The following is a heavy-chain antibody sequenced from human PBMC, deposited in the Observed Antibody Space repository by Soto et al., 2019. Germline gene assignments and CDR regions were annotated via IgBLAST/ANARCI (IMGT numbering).Heavy chain of an antibody. CDR2: ISYTVDA. V-gene: IGHV4-59*01. J-gene: IGHJ4*02. CDR3: VGSVMSRDVESFDY. CDR1: AGSFTRSY. D-gene: IGHD3-3*01. Sequence: HVQLQESGPGLVKPSESLSLTCSVSAGSFTRSYWGWVRQSPGEGLEWIAHISYTVDASYNPYLKGRVTITMDTSKSKTALRLMSLTSADTAVYFCVGSVMSRDVESFDYWGQGTLVTVTS.